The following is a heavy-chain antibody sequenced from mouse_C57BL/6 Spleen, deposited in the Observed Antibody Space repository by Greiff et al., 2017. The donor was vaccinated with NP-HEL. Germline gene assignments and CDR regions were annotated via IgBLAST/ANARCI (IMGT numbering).Heavy chain of an antibody. CDR1: GYTFTSYD. Sequence: QVQLQQSGPELVKPGASVKLSCKASGYTFTSYDINWVKQRPGQGLEWIGWIYPRDGSTKYNEKFKGKATLTVDTSSSTAYMELHSLTSEDSAVYFGARGGYYGSSHWYFDVWGTGTTVTVSS. CDR2: IYPRDGST. D-gene: IGHD1-1*01. V-gene: IGHV1-85*01. J-gene: IGHJ1*03. CDR3: ARGGYYGSSHWYFDV.